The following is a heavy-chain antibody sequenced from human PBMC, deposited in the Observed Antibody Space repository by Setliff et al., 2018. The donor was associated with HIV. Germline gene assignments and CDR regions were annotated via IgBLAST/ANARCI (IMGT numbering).Heavy chain of an antibody. CDR2: ISFDGSNK. V-gene: IGHV3-30*18. CDR3: AKSRTIFGEVLIQWAYLDV. D-gene: IGHD3-3*01. J-gene: IGHJ6*02. Sequence: RLGGSLRLSCAASGFTFSDFAMFWARQAPGKGLEWLAVISFDGSNKYYADSVKGRFTISRDNSKNTLYLQMSTLRIEDTAVYYCAKSRTIFGEVLIQWAYLDVWGQGTTVTVSS. CDR1: GFTFSDFA.